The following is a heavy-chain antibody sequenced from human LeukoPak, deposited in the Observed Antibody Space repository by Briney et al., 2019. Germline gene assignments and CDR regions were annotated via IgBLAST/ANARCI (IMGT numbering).Heavy chain of an antibody. CDR3: ARDPYSSSPPYFDY. CDR2: INTDGSST. V-gene: IGHV3-74*01. CDR1: GFTFSSYW. Sequence: GGSLRLSCAASGFTFSSYWMHWVRQAPGKGLVWVSRINTDGSSTSYADSVKGRFTISRDNAKNTLYLQMNSLRAEDTAVYYCARDPYSSSPPYFDYWGQGTLVTVSS. D-gene: IGHD4-11*01. J-gene: IGHJ4*02.